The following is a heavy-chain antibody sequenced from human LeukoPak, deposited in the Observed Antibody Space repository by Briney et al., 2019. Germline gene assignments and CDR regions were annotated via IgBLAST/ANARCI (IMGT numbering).Heavy chain of an antibody. V-gene: IGHV3-11*01. CDR2: ISSSGSTI. Sequence: PGGSLRLSCAASGFTFSDYYMSWIRQAPGKELEWVSYISSSGSTIYYADSVKGRFTISRDNAKNSLYLQMNSLRAEDTAVYYCARDRFDFWSGKYYYYGMDVWGQGTTVTVSS. J-gene: IGHJ6*02. CDR3: ARDRFDFWSGKYYYYGMDV. CDR1: GFTFSDYY. D-gene: IGHD3-3*01.